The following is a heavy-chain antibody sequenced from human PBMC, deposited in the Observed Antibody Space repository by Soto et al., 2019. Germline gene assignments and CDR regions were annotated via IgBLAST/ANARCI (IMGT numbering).Heavy chain of an antibody. CDR1: GFTFSNYW. CDR2: INSDGTTT. V-gene: IGHV3-74*03. Sequence: GGSLRLSCAASGFTFSNYWMYWVRQAPGKGLVWVSRINSDGTTTTYADSVKGRFTISRDNAKNTLYLQMNSLRAEDTAVYYCARGPHHYYYYMDVWGKGTTVTVSS. CDR3: ARGPHHYYYYMDV. J-gene: IGHJ6*03.